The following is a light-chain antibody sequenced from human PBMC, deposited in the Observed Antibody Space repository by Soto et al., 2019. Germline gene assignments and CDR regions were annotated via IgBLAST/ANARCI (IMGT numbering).Light chain of an antibody. V-gene: IGLV4-69*01. CDR1: SGHSSYA. CDR3: QTCGSGIQL. Sequence: QSVLTQSPSASASLGASVKLTCTLSSGHSSYAIAWHQQQPQKGPRFLMRLNSDGSHNRGDGVPDRFSGSSSGAQRYLTISSLQSDDEADYYCQTCGSGIQLFGGGTKLTVL. CDR2: LNSDGSH. J-gene: IGLJ2*01.